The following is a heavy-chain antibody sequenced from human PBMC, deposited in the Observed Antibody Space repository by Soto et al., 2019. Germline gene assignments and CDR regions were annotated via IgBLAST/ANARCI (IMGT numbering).Heavy chain of an antibody. Sequence: SETLSLTCSVSGGSVSDNTYYWRWLRQPPVKRLEWIGYVYYSGTTNYNPSLKSRVTISVDLSKNRFSLRLSSVTTADTALYYCARTTAVPNTLRSRYFFDYWGQGTLVTSPQ. CDR2: VYYSGTT. V-gene: IGHV4-61*01. D-gene: IGHD4-17*01. J-gene: IGHJ4*02. CDR3: ARTTAVPNTLRSRYFFDY. CDR1: GGSVSDNTYY.